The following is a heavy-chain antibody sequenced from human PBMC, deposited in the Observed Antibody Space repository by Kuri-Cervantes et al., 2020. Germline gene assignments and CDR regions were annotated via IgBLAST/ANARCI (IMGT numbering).Heavy chain of an antibody. Sequence: SVKVSCKASGGTFSSYAISWVRQAPGQGLEWMGGIIAIFGKANYAQKFQGRVTITADESTSTAYMELSSLRSEDTAVYYCARDRGVTKSYYFYMDVWGKGTTITVSS. D-gene: IGHD3-10*01. CDR3: ARDRGVTKSYYFYMDV. CDR2: IIAIFGKA. V-gene: IGHV1-69*13. CDR1: GGTFSSYA. J-gene: IGHJ6*03.